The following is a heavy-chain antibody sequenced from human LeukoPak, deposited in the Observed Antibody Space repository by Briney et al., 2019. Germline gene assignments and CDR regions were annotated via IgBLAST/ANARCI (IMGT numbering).Heavy chain of an antibody. CDR2: IFYSGST. D-gene: IGHD6-19*01. Sequence: SETLSLTCTVSGGSMSSYYWSWIRQPPGKGLEWIGYIFYSGSTNYNPSLKSRVTISVDTSKNQFSLKLSSVTAADTAVYYCASGIMDSSGWYYFDYWGQGTLVTVSS. J-gene: IGHJ4*02. CDR1: GGSMSSYY. CDR3: ASGIMDSSGWYYFDY. V-gene: IGHV4-59*01.